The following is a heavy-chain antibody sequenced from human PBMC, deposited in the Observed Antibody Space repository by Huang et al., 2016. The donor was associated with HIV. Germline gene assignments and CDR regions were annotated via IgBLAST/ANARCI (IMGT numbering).Heavy chain of an antibody. J-gene: IGHJ6*03. D-gene: IGHD1-26*01. V-gene: IGHV2-5*02. Sequence: QITLKESGPTLVKPTQTLTLTCTFSGFSLTTSGAGVGWIRQPPGKPLEWLVLIDWDDDKRYSPSLKTRISVTKDTSKNQVVLTVKNMGPMDTGTYYCAHIGRLGDYYMDVWGNGTAVTVSS. CDR3: AHIGRLGDYYMDV. CDR1: GFSLTTSGAG. CDR2: IDWDDDK.